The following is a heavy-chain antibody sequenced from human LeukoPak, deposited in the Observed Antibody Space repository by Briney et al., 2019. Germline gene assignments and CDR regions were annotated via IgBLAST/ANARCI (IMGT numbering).Heavy chain of an antibody. V-gene: IGHV4-34*01. D-gene: IGHD2-21*02. CDR2: INRSGST. CDR3: AKWMGDSFRRVFDH. Sequence: SETLSLTCAVYGGSFNGYYWSWIRQPPGKGLEWIAEINRSGSTNYNPSLKSRVTISLDTSKNQFSLRLNSVTAADTAVYYCAKWMGDSFRRVFDHWAQGTLVTVSS. CDR1: GGSFNGYY. J-gene: IGHJ4*02.